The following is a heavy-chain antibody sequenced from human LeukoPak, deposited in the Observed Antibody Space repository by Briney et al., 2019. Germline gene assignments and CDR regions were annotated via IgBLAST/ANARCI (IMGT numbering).Heavy chain of an antibody. V-gene: IGHV4-34*01. Sequence: SETLSLTCAVYAESFCGYYWIWIPQPPGKGVEGGGEINHSRSTNYNPSRKSPVPLSVDTSKNQFSLKVNSVTAADPAVYYCARGGNDNGDNEFDYWGQGPLVPVSS. J-gene: IGHJ4*02. CDR2: INHSRST. D-gene: IGHD4-17*01. CDR1: AESFCGYY. CDR3: ARGGNDNGDNEFDY.